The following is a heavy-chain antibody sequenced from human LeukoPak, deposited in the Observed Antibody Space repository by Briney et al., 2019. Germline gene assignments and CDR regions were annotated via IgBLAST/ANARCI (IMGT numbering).Heavy chain of an antibody. CDR2: ISDSGGST. Sequence: GGSLRLSCAASGFTFSSYVMSWVRQAPGKGLEYVSAISDSGGSTYYADSVKGRFTISRDNSKNTLYLQMSSLRAEDTAVYFCVGGYSFGPYGMDVWGQGTTVTVSS. CDR3: VGGYSFGPYGMDV. J-gene: IGHJ6*02. CDR1: GFTFSSYV. D-gene: IGHD2-15*01. V-gene: IGHV3-64D*09.